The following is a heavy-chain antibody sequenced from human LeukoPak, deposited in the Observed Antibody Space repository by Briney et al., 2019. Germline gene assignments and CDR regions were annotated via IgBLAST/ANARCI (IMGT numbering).Heavy chain of an antibody. CDR3: ARARPLYDYVWGSYRPFDY. D-gene: IGHD3-16*02. V-gene: IGHV4-39*07. CDR2: IYYSGST. J-gene: IGHJ4*02. Sequence: SETLSLTCTVSGGSISSSSYYWGWIRQPPGKGLEWIGSIYYSGSTYYNPSLKSRVTISVDTSKNQFSLKLSSVTAADTAVYYCARARPLYDYVWGSYRPFDYWGQGTLVTVSS. CDR1: GGSISSSSYY.